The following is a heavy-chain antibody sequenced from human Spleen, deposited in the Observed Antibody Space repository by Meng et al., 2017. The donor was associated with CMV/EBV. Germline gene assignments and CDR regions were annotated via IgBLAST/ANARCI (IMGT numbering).Heavy chain of an antibody. Sequence: GESLKISCAASGFTFSSHAMHWVRQAPGKGLVWVSRISSDGSSTTYADSVKGRFTISRDNTKNTVHLQMNSLRVEDTAIYYCARDRLSPFYDSGSGAHATTHGVDVWGQGTAVTVSS. J-gene: IGHJ6*02. CDR1: GFTFSSHA. V-gene: IGHV3-74*03. CDR2: ISSDGSST. D-gene: IGHD3-3*01. CDR3: ARDRLSPFYDSGSGAHATTHGVDV.